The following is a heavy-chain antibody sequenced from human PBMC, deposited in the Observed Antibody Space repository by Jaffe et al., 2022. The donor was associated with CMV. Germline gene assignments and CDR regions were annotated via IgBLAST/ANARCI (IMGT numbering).Heavy chain of an antibody. J-gene: IGHJ4*02. Sequence: QVQLVESGGGVVQPGRSLRLSCAASGFTFSSHGMHWVRQAPGKGLEWVAIISYDGSNKYYVDSVKGRFTISRDNSKNTLYLQMNSLRVEDTAVYYCATYSLYDVLTGADTLSPTPDSDYWGQGTLVTVSS. CDR3: ATYSLYDVLTGADTLSPTPDSDY. CDR2: ISYDGSNK. CDR1: GFTFSSHG. D-gene: IGHD3-9*01. V-gene: IGHV3-33*08.